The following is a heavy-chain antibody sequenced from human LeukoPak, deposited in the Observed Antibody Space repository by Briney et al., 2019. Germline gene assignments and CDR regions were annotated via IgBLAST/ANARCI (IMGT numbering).Heavy chain of an antibody. Sequence: GGSLRLSCAASGFTFSSYAMSWVRQAPGKGLEWVSTISSSGGSTYYADSVKGRFTISRDNSKNTLYLQMNSLRAEDTAVYYCTKGVVVAYTQYWFDPWGQGTLVTVSS. CDR1: GFTFSSYA. J-gene: IGHJ5*02. CDR3: TKGVVVAYTQYWFDP. D-gene: IGHD2-15*01. V-gene: IGHV3-23*01. CDR2: ISSSGGST.